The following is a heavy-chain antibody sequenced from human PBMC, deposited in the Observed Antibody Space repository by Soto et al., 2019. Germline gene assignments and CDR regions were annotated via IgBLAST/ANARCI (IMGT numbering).Heavy chain of an antibody. CDR3: ARDPSSSRYGMDV. J-gene: IGHJ6*02. V-gene: IGHV3-30-3*01. CDR2: ISYDGSNK. D-gene: IGHD6-13*01. CDR1: GFTFSSYA. Sequence: QVQLVESGGGVVQPGRSLRLSCAASGFTFSSYAMHWVRQAPGKGLEWVAVISYDGSNKYYADSVKGRFIISRDNSKNTLYLQMNSLRAEDTAVYYCARDPSSSRYGMDVWGQGTTVTVSS.